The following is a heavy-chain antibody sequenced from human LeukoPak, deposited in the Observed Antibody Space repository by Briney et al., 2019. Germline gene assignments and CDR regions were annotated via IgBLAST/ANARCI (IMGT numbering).Heavy chain of an antibody. CDR1: GYTFTSYY. Sequence: ASVKVSCKASGYTFTSYYMHWVRQAPGQGLEWMGIINPSGGSTSYAQKFQGRVTMTRDTSTSTVYMELSSLRSEDTAVYYCARGYSSSWYVGNNWFDPWGQGTLVTVSS. D-gene: IGHD6-13*01. CDR2: INPSGGST. V-gene: IGHV1-46*01. J-gene: IGHJ5*02. CDR3: ARGYSSSWYVGNNWFDP.